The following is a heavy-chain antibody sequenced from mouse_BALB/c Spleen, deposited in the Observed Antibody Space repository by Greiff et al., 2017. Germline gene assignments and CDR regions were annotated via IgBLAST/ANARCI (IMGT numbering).Heavy chain of an antibody. Sequence: QVQLQQPGAELVKPGASVKMSCKASGYTFTSYWMHWVKQRPGQGLEWIGVIDPSDSYTSYNQKFKGKATLTVDTSSSTAYMQLSSLTSEDSAVYYCTRGYYYGWYFDVWGAGTTVTVSS. CDR3: TRGYYYGWYFDV. CDR2: IDPSDSYT. V-gene: IGHV1S127*01. J-gene: IGHJ1*01. D-gene: IGHD1-1*01. CDR1: GYTFTSYW.